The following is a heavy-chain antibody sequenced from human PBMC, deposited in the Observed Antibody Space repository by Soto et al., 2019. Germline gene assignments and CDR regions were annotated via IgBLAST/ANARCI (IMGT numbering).Heavy chain of an antibody. D-gene: IGHD3-22*01. CDR3: AKDSPKYYYDISGPL. CDR2: RSYDGATQ. CDR1: GLTFNTSG. V-gene: IGHV3-30*18. Sequence: LRLSCEVSGLTFNTSGMHWVRQAPGKGLEWLAVRSYDGATQYYGDTVKGRFTISRDNSKNTLYLQMNSLRAEDTAVYYCAKDSPKYYYDISGPLWGQGTLVTVSS. J-gene: IGHJ4*02.